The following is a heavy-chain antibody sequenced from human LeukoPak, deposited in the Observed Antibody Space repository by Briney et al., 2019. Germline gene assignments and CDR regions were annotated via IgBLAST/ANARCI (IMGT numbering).Heavy chain of an antibody. CDR2: ISSSGSTI. CDR1: GFTFSSYE. J-gene: IGHJ4*02. V-gene: IGHV3-48*03. CDR3: GVGASSASEFDY. D-gene: IGHD1-26*01. Sequence: GGSLRLSCAASGFTFSSYEMNWVRQAPGKGLEWVSYISSSGSTIYYADSVKGRFTISRDNAKNSLYLQMDSLRAEYTAVYYCGVGASSASEFDYWGQGTLVTVSS.